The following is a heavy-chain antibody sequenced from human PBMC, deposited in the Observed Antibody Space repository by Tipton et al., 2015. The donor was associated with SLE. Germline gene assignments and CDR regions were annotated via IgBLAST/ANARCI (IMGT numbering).Heavy chain of an antibody. V-gene: IGHV3-9*03. CDR3: AKGGQGEAFFDY. D-gene: IGHD3-16*01. J-gene: IGHJ4*02. CDR1: GFTFDDYA. Sequence: SLRLSCAASGFTFDDYAMHWVRQAPGKGLEWVSGISWNSGSIGYADSVKGRFTISRDNAKNSLYLQMNSLRAEDMALYYCAKGGQGEAFFDYWGQGTLVTVSS. CDR2: ISWNSGSI.